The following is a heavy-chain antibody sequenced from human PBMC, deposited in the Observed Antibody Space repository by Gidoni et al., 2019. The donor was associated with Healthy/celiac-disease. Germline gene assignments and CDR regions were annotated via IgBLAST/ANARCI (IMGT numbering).Heavy chain of an antibody. CDR2: ISSVSSYT. J-gene: IGHJ4*02. CDR3: ARGGY. Sequence: ELQLLESGGGLVKPGGSLRLSCAASGFTFSSFSMNWVRQAPGKGLDWVSSISSVSSYTYYADSVKCRFTISRDNAKNSLYLQISSLRAEDTALYYCARGGYWGQGTLVTVSS. CDR1: GFTFSSFS. V-gene: IGHV3-21*01.